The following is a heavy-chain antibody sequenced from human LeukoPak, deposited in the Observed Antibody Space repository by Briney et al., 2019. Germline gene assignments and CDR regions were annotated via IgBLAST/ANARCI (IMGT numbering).Heavy chain of an antibody. Sequence: ASVKVSCKASGYTFTSYDINWVRQAPGQGLEWMGIINPSGGSTTYAQRFQGRVTMTRDTSTGTVYMELSSLRSEDAAVYYCARQIASDAFDIWGQGTMVTVSS. V-gene: IGHV1-46*01. J-gene: IGHJ3*02. CDR2: INPSGGST. CDR1: GYTFTSYD. CDR3: ARQIASDAFDI.